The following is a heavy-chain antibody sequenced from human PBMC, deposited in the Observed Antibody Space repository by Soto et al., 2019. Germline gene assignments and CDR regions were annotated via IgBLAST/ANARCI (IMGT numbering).Heavy chain of an antibody. V-gene: IGHV4-59*08. CDR2: IYYSGST. Sequence: SETLSLTCTVSGGSISSYYWSWIRQPPGKGLEWIGYIYYSGSTNYNPSLKSRVTISVDTSKNQFSLKLSSVTAADTAVYYCARQLVDYDSSGYWFDPWGQGTLVTVSS. CDR3: ARQLVDYDSSGYWFDP. D-gene: IGHD3-22*01. CDR1: GGSISSYY. J-gene: IGHJ5*02.